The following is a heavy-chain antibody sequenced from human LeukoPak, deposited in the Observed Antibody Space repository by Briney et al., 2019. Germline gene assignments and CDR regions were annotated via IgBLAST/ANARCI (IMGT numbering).Heavy chain of an antibody. CDR1: GFTFSSYA. D-gene: IGHD6-19*01. CDR3: ARVSYSSGWASDY. CDR2: ISSNGGST. Sequence: GGSLRLSCAASGFTFSSYAMHWVRQAPGKGLEYVSAISSNGGSTYYANSVKGRFTISRDNSKNTLYLQMGSLRAEDVAVYYCARVSYSSGWASDYWGQGTLVTVSS. V-gene: IGHV3-64*01. J-gene: IGHJ4*02.